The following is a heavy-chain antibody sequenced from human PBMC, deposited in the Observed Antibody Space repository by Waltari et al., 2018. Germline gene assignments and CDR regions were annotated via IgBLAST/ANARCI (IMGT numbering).Heavy chain of an antibody. CDR1: GYSFTSYW. J-gene: IGHJ4*02. CDR2: IVPTDSYS. Sequence: EVQLVQSGAEVKKHGESLRISCKGSGYSFTSYWISWVRQMPGKGLEWMGRIVPTDSYSNDSPSFQGHVTISADKSITTADLQGSSRKASDTAMYYCARHGRGYSSSLDYWGQGTLVTVSS. CDR3: ARHGRGYSSSLDY. D-gene: IGHD6-13*01. V-gene: IGHV5-10-1*03.